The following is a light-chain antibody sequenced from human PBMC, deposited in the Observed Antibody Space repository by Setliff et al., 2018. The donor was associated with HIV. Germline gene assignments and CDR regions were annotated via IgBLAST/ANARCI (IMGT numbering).Light chain of an antibody. V-gene: IGLV2-14*01. CDR2: EVS. Sequence: QSALAQPASVSGSPGQSITISCTGTSSDAGGYKYVSWYQQHPGKAPKLMIYEVSNRPSGVSNRFSGSKSGNTASLTISGLQAEDEADYYCSSYTSSSTPYVFGTGTKVTVL. J-gene: IGLJ1*01. CDR1: SSDAGGYKY. CDR3: SSYTSSSTPYV.